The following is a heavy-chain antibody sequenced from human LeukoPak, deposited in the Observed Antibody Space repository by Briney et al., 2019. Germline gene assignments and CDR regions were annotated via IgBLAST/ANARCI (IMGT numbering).Heavy chain of an antibody. Sequence: PGGSLRLSRAASGFTFSEYYMDWVRQAPGKGLEWVGRITNKSNIYTTQYTASVKGRFTISRDDSRNMAYLPMNSLKTEDTAVYYCTRLDDISVTYDYSYIMDVWGQGTTVTVSS. CDR3: TRLDDISVTYDYSYIMDV. CDR1: GFTFSEYY. V-gene: IGHV3-72*01. D-gene: IGHD5/OR15-5a*01. J-gene: IGHJ6*02. CDR2: ITNKSNIYTT.